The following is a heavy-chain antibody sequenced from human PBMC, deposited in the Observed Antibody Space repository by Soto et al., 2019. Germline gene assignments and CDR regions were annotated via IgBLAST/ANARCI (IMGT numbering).Heavy chain of an antibody. CDR1: GFTFSSYA. CDR3: ARDRTPEAFDI. CDR2: ISYDGSNK. J-gene: IGHJ3*02. V-gene: IGHV3-30-3*01. Sequence: GGSLRLSCAASGFTFSSYAMHWVRQAPGKGLEWVAVISYDGSNKYYADSVKGRFTISRDNSKNTLYLQMNSLRDEDTAVYYCARDRTPEAFDIWGQGTMVTVSS.